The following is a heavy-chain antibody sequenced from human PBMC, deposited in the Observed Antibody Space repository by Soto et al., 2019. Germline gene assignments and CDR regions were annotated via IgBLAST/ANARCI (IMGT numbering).Heavy chain of an antibody. Sequence: SETLSLTCTVSGGSISSSSYYWGWIRQPPGKGLEWIGSIYYSGSTYYNPSLKSRVTISVDTSKNQFSLKLSSGTAADTAVYYCARHVHAGITMVRGAGDWFDPWGQGTLVTVSS. CDR3: ARHVHAGITMVRGAGDWFDP. D-gene: IGHD3-10*01. J-gene: IGHJ5*02. CDR2: IYYSGST. CDR1: GGSISSSSYY. V-gene: IGHV4-39*01.